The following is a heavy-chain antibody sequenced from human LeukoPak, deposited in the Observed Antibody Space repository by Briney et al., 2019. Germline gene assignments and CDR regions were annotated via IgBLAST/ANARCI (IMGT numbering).Heavy chain of an antibody. D-gene: IGHD3-10*01. V-gene: IGHV1-18*01. CDR2: ISVYNGNK. Sequence: ASVKVSCKASGYTFNSYGITWVRQAPGQGLEWMGWISVYNGNKNYAQKFQGRVTMTTDTSTSTAYMEVGSLRSDDTAVYYCARVLPQGPYYYHGMDVWGQGTTVTVSS. CDR3: ARVLPQGPYYYHGMDV. J-gene: IGHJ6*02. CDR1: GYTFNSYG.